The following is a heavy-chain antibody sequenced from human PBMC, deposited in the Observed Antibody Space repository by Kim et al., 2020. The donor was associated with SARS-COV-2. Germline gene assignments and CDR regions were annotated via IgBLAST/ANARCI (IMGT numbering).Heavy chain of an antibody. V-gene: IGHV4-39*07. J-gene: IGHJ5*02. D-gene: IGHD3-16*01. CDR3: ATDLWGWLHLYNCFDP. CDR1: GGSISSSSYY. CDR2: IYYSGST. Sequence: SETLSLTCTVSGGSISSSSYYWGWIRQPPGKGLEWIGSIYYSGSTYYNPSLKSRVTISVDTSKNQFSLKLSSVTAADTAVCYCATDLWGWLHLYNCFDP.